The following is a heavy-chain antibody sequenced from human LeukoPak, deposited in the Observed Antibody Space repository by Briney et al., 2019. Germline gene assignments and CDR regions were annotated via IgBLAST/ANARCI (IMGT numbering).Heavy chain of an antibody. Sequence: PGGSLRLSCAASGFTFSSHWMSWVRQAPGKGLEWVSSISSSSSYIYYADSVKGRFTISRDNAKNSLYLQMNSLRAEDTAVYYCAREIKILWFGEPMGDYWGQGTLVTVSS. CDR3: AREIKILWFGEPMGDY. CDR1: GFTFSSHW. D-gene: IGHD3-10*01. CDR2: ISSSSSYI. V-gene: IGHV3-21*01. J-gene: IGHJ4*02.